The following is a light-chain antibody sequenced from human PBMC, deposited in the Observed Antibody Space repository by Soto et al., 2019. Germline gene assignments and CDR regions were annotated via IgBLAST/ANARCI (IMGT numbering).Light chain of an antibody. CDR3: QQYNSYSVT. CDR1: QNINMW. V-gene: IGKV1-5*01. Sequence: DIQMTQSPSTLSASVGDRVTITCRASQNINMWLAWYQQKPGKAPKLLIYDASSLQSGVPSRFGGSGSGTDFTLTITSLLPDDCATYYCQQYNSYSVTFGPGTKVDIK. CDR2: DAS. J-gene: IGKJ3*01.